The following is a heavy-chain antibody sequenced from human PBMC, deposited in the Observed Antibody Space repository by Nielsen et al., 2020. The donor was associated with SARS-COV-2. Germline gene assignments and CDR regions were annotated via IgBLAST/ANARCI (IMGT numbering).Heavy chain of an antibody. J-gene: IGHJ4*02. CDR1: GGSISSYY. Sequence: GSLRLSCTVSGGSISSYYWSWIRQPPGKGLEWIGYIYYSGSTNYNPSLKSRVTISVDTSKNQFSLKLSSVTAADTAVYYCARERTDFWSGYYNNYFDYWGQGTLVTVSS. V-gene: IGHV4-59*01. CDR3: ARERTDFWSGYYNNYFDY. D-gene: IGHD3-3*01. CDR2: IYYSGST.